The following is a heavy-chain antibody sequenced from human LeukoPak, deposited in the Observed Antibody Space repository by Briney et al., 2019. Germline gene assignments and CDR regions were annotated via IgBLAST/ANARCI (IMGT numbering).Heavy chain of an antibody. CDR1: GGSFTDYY. CDR2: INHSGTK. J-gene: IGHJ6*02. CDR3: ARQTGRVIRDYYYYGMDV. D-gene: IGHD3-22*01. V-gene: IGHV4-34*01. Sequence: SETLSLTCVLYGGSFTDYYWSWVRQSPGKGLEWIGEINHSGTKRYNLSLKSRLIMSIDTSKNQFSLKLSSVTAADTAVYYCARQTGRVIRDYYYYGMDVWGQGTTVTVSS.